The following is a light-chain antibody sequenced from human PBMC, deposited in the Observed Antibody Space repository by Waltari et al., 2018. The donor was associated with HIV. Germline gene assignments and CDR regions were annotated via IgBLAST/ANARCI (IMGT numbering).Light chain of an antibody. CDR1: VLAKSY. CDR3: YSAADNMGV. V-gene: IGLV3-27*01. Sequence: SYELTQPSSVSVSPGQTTRITCSGDVLAKSYARWFQQKPGQAPVVMIYKDNERPSGITERFSGSSSGTTVTLTISGAQIEDEADYYCYSAADNMGVFGGGTKLTVL. J-gene: IGLJ3*02. CDR2: KDN.